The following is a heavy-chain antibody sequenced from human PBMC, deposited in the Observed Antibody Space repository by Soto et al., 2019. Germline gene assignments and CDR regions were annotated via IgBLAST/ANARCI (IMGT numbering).Heavy chain of an antibody. J-gene: IGHJ6*02. Sequence: GGSLRLSCAASGFTFSSYAMSWVRQAPGKGLEWVSAISGSGGSTYYADSVKGRFTISRDNSKNTLYLQMNSLRAEDTAVYYSAKVFDWLFPYYGMDVWGQGTTVTVSS. D-gene: IGHD3-9*01. V-gene: IGHV3-23*01. CDR3: AKVFDWLFPYYGMDV. CDR2: ISGSGGST. CDR1: GFTFSSYA.